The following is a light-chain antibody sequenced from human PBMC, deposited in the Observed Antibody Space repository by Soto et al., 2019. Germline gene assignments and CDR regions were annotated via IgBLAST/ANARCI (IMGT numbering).Light chain of an antibody. Sequence: QSVLTQPPSVSGTPGQRVSISCPGSRSHIGINAVDWYHQLPGTAPKVLIYANNQRPSGVPDRFSGSKSGTSASLAINGLQSDDEAHYYCAEWDDRLNGLVFGGGTKVTVL. V-gene: IGLV1-44*01. J-gene: IGLJ2*01. CDR1: RSHIGINA. CDR2: ANN. CDR3: AEWDDRLNGLV.